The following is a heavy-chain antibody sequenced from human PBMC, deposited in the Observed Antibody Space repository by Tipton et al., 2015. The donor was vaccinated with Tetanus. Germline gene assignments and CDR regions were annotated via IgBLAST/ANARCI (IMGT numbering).Heavy chain of an antibody. CDR2: IDPNSGGT. CDR1: GYTFTHYG. Sequence: QMQLVQSGAEVKKPGASVKVSCKASGYTFTHYGVNWVRQAPGQGLEWMGWIDPNSGGTVYAQKFQGRVTMTRDTSISTAYMELRSLRSDDTAVYYCARDRGDYIYYGMDVWGPGTTVTVS. J-gene: IGHJ6*02. CDR3: ARDRGDYIYYGMDV. V-gene: IGHV1-2*02. D-gene: IGHD3-22*01.